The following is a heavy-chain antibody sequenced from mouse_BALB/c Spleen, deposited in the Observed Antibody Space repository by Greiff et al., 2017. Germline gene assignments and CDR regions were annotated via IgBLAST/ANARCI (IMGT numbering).Heavy chain of an antibody. D-gene: IGHD2-1*01. CDR3: ARDRGYGNYVRYFDV. J-gene: IGHJ1*01. Sequence: VKLKQSGPGLVAPSQSLSITCTVSGFSLTSYGVHWVRQPPGKGLEWLGVIWAGGSTNYNSALMSRLSISKDNSKSQVFLKMNSLQTDDTAMYYCARDRGYGNYVRYFDVWGAGTTVTVAS. V-gene: IGHV2-9*02. CDR1: GFSLTSYG. CDR2: IWAGGST.